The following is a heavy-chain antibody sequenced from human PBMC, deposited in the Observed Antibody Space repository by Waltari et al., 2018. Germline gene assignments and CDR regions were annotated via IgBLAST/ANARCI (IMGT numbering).Heavy chain of an antibody. CDR1: GFTFRRYG. D-gene: IGHD3-10*02. V-gene: IGHV3-30*02. Sequence: QVQLVESGVGVVQPGGSLRLSCAASGFTFRRYGMHWVRQAPGKGLEWVTFIRYDGSNKYYAGSVKGRFTISRDNSKNTLYLHMNNLGPEDTAVYYCARDRGWPNYVDYWGQGTLVTVSS. J-gene: IGHJ4*02. CDR3: ARDRGWPNYVDY. CDR2: IRYDGSNK.